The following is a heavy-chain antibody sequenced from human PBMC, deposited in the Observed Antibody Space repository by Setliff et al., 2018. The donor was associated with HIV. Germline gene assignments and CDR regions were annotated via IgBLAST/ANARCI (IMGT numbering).Heavy chain of an antibody. CDR3: ARTRGYTYGYIDS. J-gene: IGHJ4*02. CDR1: GDSTSSSSSY. Sequence: SETLSLTCTVSGDSTSSSSSYWGWIRQPPGKGLEWIGSIDYSGSTYYNPSLKSRVTISVDTSKNQFSRKLNSVTAADTAVYYCARTRGYTYGYIDSWAQGTLVTVSS. V-gene: IGHV4-39*01. D-gene: IGHD5-18*01. CDR2: IDYSGST.